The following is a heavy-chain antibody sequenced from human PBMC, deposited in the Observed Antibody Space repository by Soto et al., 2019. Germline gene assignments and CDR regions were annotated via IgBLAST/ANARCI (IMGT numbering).Heavy chain of an antibody. CDR2: ISSYSTTI. J-gene: IGHJ5*02. CDR1: EFTFSDYT. V-gene: IGHV3-21*01. D-gene: IGHD3-3*01. Sequence: SLTLSCAASEFTFSDYTMSWVRQAPGKGLEWVSSISSYSTTIYYADSVKGRFTISRDNAKNSLYLQLNSLRAEDTAFYYCAREWTNTTTSFGCYFDPWGQGPLVTVSS. CDR3: AREWTNTTTSFGCYFDP.